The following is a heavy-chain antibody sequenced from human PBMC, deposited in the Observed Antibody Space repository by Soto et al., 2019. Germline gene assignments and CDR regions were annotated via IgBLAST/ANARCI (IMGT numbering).Heavy chain of an antibody. Sequence: SETLSLTCTVSGGSISSGVYYWSWIRQHPGKGLEWIGYIYYSGSTYYNPSLKSRVTISVETSKNQFSLKLSFVTAADKAVYFCGRKGYYDSSGDAFDIWGQGTMVTVSS. V-gene: IGHV4-31*03. D-gene: IGHD3-22*01. CDR3: GRKGYYDSSGDAFDI. J-gene: IGHJ3*02. CDR2: IYYSGST. CDR1: GGSISSGVYY.